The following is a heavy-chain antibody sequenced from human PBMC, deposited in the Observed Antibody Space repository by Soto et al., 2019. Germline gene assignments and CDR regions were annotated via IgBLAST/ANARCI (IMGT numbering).Heavy chain of an antibody. CDR2: ISSSCSTI. CDR3: ARSILTPYEKVFGY. CDR1: GFTFSHYY. J-gene: IGHJ4*02. Sequence: GGSLRLSCAASGFTFSHYYMSWIRQAPGKGPEWVSYISSSCSTIYYADSVKGRFTISRDNAKNSLYLQMNSLRAEDTAVYYCARSILTPYEKVFGYCGQGALVTV. D-gene: IGHD3-9*01. V-gene: IGHV3-11*01.